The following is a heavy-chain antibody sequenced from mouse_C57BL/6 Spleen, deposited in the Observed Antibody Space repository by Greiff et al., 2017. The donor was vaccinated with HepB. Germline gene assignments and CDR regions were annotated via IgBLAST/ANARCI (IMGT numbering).Heavy chain of an antibody. CDR1: GYTFTSYW. D-gene: IGHD1-1*01. CDR3: ARMITTAVPYFDY. J-gene: IGHJ2*01. CDR2: IYPGSGST. Sequence: QVQLQQPGAELVKPGASVKMSCKAFGYTFTSYWITWVKQRPGQGLEWIGDIYPGSGSTNYNEKFKSKATLTVDTSSSTAYMQLSSLTSEDSAVYYCARMITTAVPYFDYWGQGTTLTVSS. V-gene: IGHV1-55*01.